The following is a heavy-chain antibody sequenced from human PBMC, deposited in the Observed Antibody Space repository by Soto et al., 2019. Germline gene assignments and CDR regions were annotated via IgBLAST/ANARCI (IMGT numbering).Heavy chain of an antibody. CDR3: AKVPCSVAGCYSRYFQH. V-gene: IGHV3-23*01. CDR1: VFTFRNYA. D-gene: IGHD2-15*01. Sequence: GVLRLSCAASVFTFRNYAMSWVRQAPVKGLEWVSTISGSGDFTSYADSVKGRFTISRDNSKNTLYLQMNSLRAEDTAVYYCAKVPCSVAGCYSRYFQHWGPGTLVTLSS. J-gene: IGHJ1*01. CDR2: ISGSGDFT.